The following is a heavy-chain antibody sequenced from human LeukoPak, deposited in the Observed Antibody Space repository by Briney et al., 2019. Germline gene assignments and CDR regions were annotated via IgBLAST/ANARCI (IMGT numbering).Heavy chain of an antibody. D-gene: IGHD3-22*01. Sequence: ASVKVSCKASGYTFTGYYMHWVRQAPGQGLEWMGWINPNSGGTNYAQKFQGRVTMTRDTSISTAYMELSRLRPDDTAVYYCARDQEAYYYDSSGYYAGDYWGQGTLVTVSS. J-gene: IGHJ4*02. V-gene: IGHV1-2*02. CDR3: ARDQEAYYYDSSGYYAGDY. CDR1: GYTFTGYY. CDR2: INPNSGGT.